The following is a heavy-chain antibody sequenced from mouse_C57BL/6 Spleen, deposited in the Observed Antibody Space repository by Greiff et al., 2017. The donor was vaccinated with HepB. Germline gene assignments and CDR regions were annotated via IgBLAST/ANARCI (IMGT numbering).Heavy chain of an antibody. CDR2: IDPETGGT. Sequence: QVQLKESGAELVRPGASVTLSCKASGYTFTDYEMHWVKQTPVHGLEWIGAIDPETGGTAYNQKFKGKAILTADKSSSTAYMELRSLTSEDSAVYYCTRTTGLDYWGQGTTLTVSS. CDR3: TRTTGLDY. V-gene: IGHV1-15*01. J-gene: IGHJ2*01. CDR1: GYTFTDYE. D-gene: IGHD4-1*01.